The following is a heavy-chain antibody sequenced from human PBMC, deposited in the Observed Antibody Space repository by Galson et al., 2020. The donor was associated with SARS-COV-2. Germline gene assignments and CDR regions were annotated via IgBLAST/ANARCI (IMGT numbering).Heavy chain of an antibody. Sequence: ASVKVYCKASGYTFTSYGISWVRQAPGQGLEWMGWISAYNGNTNYAQKLQGRVTMTTDTSTSTAYMELRSLRSDDTAVYYCAREPLTGTYFDYWGQGTLVTVSS. CDR3: AREPLTGTYFDY. V-gene: IGHV1-18*01. D-gene: IGHD1-7*01. J-gene: IGHJ4*02. CDR1: GYTFTSYG. CDR2: ISAYNGNT.